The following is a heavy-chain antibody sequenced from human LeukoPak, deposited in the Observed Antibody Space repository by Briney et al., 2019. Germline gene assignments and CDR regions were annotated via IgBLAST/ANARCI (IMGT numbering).Heavy chain of an antibody. CDR1: GGSISSGGYY. CDR2: IYYSGST. J-gene: IGHJ4*02. CDR3: ARAAQRYCSSTSCYTWFDY. D-gene: IGHD2-2*02. Sequence: TPSETLSLTCTVSGGSISSGGYYWSWIRQHPGKGLEWIGYIYYSGSTYYNPSLKSRVTISVDTSKNQFSLKLSSVTAADTAVYYCARAAQRYCSSTSCYTWFDYWGQGTLVTVSS. V-gene: IGHV4-31*03.